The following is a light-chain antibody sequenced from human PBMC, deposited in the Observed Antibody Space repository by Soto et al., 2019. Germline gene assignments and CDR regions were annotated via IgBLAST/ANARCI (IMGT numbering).Light chain of an antibody. CDR2: AAS. CDR3: QKYNSAPRT. J-gene: IGKJ1*01. V-gene: IGKV1-27*01. CDR1: QGISNY. Sequence: DIQMTQSPSSLSAAGGERVTITCRASQGISNYLAWYQQKPGKVPKLLIYAASTLQSGVPSRFSGSGSGTDFTLTISSLQPEDVATYYCQKYNSAPRTLGQGTKVDIK.